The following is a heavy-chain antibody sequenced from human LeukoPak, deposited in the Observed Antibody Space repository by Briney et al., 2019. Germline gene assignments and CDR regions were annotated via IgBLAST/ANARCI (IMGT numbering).Heavy chain of an antibody. CDR2: IIPIFGTA. J-gene: IGHJ3*02. V-gene: IGHV1-69*06. CDR3: AQLSGQWLVLDAFDI. CDR1: GGTFSSYA. Sequence: SVKVSCKASGGTFSSYAISWVRQAPGQGLEWMGGIIPIFGTANYAQKFQGRVTITADKSTSTAYMELSSLRSEDTAVYYCAQLSGQWLVLDAFDIWGQGTMVTVSS. D-gene: IGHD6-19*01.